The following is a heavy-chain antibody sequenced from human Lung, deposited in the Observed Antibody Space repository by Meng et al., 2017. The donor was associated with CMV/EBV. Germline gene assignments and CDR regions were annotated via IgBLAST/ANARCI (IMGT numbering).Heavy chain of an antibody. J-gene: IGHJ6*02. CDR2: IYHGGST. V-gene: IGHV4-31*03. CDR3: ARDRFSITGTTYLGFGMDV. D-gene: IGHD1-7*01. CDR1: GGSITSGNYY. Sequence: LXXTVSGGSITSGNYYWTWIRQHPGKGLEWIGFIYHGGSTDYNPSLKSRLTISVDTSKNQFSLKLSSVTAADTAVYYCARDRFSITGTTYLGFGMDVWXQGTXVTVAS.